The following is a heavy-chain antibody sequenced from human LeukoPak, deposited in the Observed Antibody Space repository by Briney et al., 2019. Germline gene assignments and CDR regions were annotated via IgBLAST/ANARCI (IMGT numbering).Heavy chain of an antibody. V-gene: IGHV3-53*01. J-gene: IGHJ4*02. D-gene: IGHD1-26*01. CDR2: IYSGGST. Sequence: GGSLRLSCAASGFIVSSNYMSWVRQAPGKGLEWVSVIYSGGSTYYADSVKGRFTTSRDNSKNTLYLQINSPRVEDTAVYYCARDSDYYGFTYWGQGTLVSVSS. CDR1: GFIVSSNY. CDR3: ARDSDYYGFTY.